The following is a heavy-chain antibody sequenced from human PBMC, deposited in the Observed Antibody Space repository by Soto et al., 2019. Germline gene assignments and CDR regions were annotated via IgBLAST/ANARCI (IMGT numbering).Heavy chain of an antibody. D-gene: IGHD1-7*01. J-gene: IGHJ4*02. V-gene: IGHV4-31*03. CDR1: GGSISSGGYY. CDR3: ARDVTGTTDY. Sequence: SETLSLTCTVSGGSISSGGYYWSWIRQHPGKGLEWIGYIYYSGSTYYNPSLKSRVTISVDTSKNQFSLKLSSVTAADTAVYYCARDVTGTTDYWGQGTLVTVSS. CDR2: IYYSGST.